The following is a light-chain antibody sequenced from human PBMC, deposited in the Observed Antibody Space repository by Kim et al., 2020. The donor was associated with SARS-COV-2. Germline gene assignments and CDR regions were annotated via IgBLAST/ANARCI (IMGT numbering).Light chain of an antibody. V-gene: IGLV3-19*01. CDR3: NSRDSNDNVV. CDR2: GKN. CDR1: SLRSYY. Sequence: VALGQTVKITCQGDSLRSYYATWYQHKPGQAPILVIYGKNNRPSGIPDRFSGSSSGNTASLTITGTQAGDEADYYCNSRDSNDNVVFGGGTQLTVL. J-gene: IGLJ2*01.